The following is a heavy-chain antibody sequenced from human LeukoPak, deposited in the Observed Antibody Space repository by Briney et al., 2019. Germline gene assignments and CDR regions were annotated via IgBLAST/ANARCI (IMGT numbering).Heavy chain of an antibody. CDR2: ISGSGGST. V-gene: IGHV3-23*01. Sequence: GGSLRLSCAASGFTFSSYGMSWVRQAPGKGLEWVSAISGSGGSTYYADSVKGRFTISRDNSKNTLYLQMNSLRAGDTAVYYCARSPFYYYGSGSSDYWGQGTLVTVSS. J-gene: IGHJ4*02. CDR1: GFTFSSYG. D-gene: IGHD3-10*01. CDR3: ARSPFYYYGSGSSDY.